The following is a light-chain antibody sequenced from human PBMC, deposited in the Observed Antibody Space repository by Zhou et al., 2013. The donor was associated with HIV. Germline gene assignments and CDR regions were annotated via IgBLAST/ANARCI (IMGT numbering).Light chain of an antibody. CDR3: EQSYTPPHT. Sequence: DIQLTQSPSSLSAYVGDRVSITCRASQSIDNYLNWYQQKPGKAPKVLIYGASTLESGVPSRFSGSGYGTDFTLTISGLHIEDFATYYCEQSYTPPHTFGGGTKVEV. CDR1: QSIDNY. J-gene: IGKJ4*01. V-gene: IGKV1-39*01. CDR2: GAS.